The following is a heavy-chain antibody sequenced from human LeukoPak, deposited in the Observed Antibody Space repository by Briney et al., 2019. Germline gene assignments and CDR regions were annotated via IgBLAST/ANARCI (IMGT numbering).Heavy chain of an antibody. V-gene: IGHV3-74*01. CDR3: VRRYCSSGSCYGAFDY. D-gene: IGHD2-15*01. Sequence: PGGSLRLSCAASGFTFSSYWMHWVRQVPGKGLVWVSRINSDGSSTTYADSVKGRFTISRDNAKNTLYLQMNSLRDEDTAVYYCVRRYCSSGSCYGAFDYWGQGTLVTVSS. CDR2: INSDGSST. CDR1: GFTFSSYW. J-gene: IGHJ4*02.